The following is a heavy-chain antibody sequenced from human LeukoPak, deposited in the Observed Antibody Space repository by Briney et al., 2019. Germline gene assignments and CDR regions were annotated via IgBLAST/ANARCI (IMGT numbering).Heavy chain of an antibody. CDR1: GFTFSSYE. V-gene: IGHV3-48*03. J-gene: IGHJ4*02. D-gene: IGHD3-10*01. Sequence: PGGSLRLSCAASGFTFSSYEMNWVRQAPGKGLEWVSYISSSGSTLYYADSVKGRFTISRDNAKNSLYLQMNSLRAEDTAVYYCATLWFGYAYWGQGTLVTVSS. CDR3: ATLWFGYAY. CDR2: ISSSGSTL.